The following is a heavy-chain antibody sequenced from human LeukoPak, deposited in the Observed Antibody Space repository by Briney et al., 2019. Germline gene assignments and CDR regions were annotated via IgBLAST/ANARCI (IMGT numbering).Heavy chain of an antibody. CDR2: IYYSGST. D-gene: IGHD3-9*01. CDR3: ASFDPSHDGYYCDY. CDR1: GGSISNYY. V-gene: IGHV4-59*08. J-gene: IGHJ4*02. Sequence: PSETLSLTCTASGGSISNYYWSWIRQSPGKGLEWIGYIYYSGSTNYNPSLRSRVTISIDTYTKQFSLKVTSVTAADTAVYYCASFDPSHDGYYCDYWGQGTLVTIYS.